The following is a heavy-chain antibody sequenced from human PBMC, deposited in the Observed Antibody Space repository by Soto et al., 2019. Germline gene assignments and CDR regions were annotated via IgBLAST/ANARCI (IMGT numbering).Heavy chain of an antibody. CDR3: ANRVYHGDFDY. J-gene: IGHJ4*02. D-gene: IGHD2-2*01. V-gene: IGHV3-23*01. CDR2: ISNSGGGT. CDR1: GFTFSSYA. Sequence: EVQLLESGGGLVQPGGSLRLSCAASGFTFSSYAMSWVRQAPGKGLEWVSGISNSGGGTYYADSVKGRFTLSRDNSKNTLYLQMNSLRADDTAVYYCANRVYHGDFDYWGQGTLVTVYS.